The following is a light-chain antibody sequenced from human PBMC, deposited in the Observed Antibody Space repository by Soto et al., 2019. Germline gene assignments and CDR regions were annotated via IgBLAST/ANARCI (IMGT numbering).Light chain of an antibody. V-gene: IGKV3-20*01. CDR1: QSVSSSY. Sequence: EIVLTQSPGTLSLSPGERATLSCRASQSVSSSYLAWYQQKPGQAPRLLIYGASSRATGIPDRFSGSGAGTDFTLTISRLEPEDFAVDYCQQYGRNFGQGTKVEIK. CDR3: QQYGRN. CDR2: GAS. J-gene: IGKJ1*01.